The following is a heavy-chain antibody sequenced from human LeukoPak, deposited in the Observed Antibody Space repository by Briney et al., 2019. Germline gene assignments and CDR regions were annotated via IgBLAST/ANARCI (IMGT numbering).Heavy chain of an antibody. CDR1: GYTFTSYD. D-gene: IGHD7-27*01. Sequence: GASVKVSCKASGYTFTSYDFNWVRQATGQRPEWMGWMSPNSGATGYAQKFQDRVTMTRNTSISTAYMELSSLRSDDTAVYYCARGPPNWGYDYWGPGTLVTVSS. CDR2: MSPNSGAT. J-gene: IGHJ4*02. V-gene: IGHV1-8*01. CDR3: ARGPPNWGYDY.